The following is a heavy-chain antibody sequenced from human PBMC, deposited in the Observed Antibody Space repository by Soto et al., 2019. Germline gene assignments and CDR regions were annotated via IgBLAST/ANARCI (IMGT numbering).Heavy chain of an antibody. CDR2: IKQDGSEK. CDR1: GFTFSSYW. J-gene: IGHJ4*02. D-gene: IGHD1-1*01. Sequence: GGSLRLSCAASGFTFSSYWMSWVRQAPGKGLEWVANIKQDGSEKYYVDSVKGRFTISRDNAKNSLYLQMNSLRAEDTAVYYCAREPPLVWTTCFDYSGQVPLFTVSP. V-gene: IGHV3-7*03. CDR3: AREPPLVWTTCFDY.